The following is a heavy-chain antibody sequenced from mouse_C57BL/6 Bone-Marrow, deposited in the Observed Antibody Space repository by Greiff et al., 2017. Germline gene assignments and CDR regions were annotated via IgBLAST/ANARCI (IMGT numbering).Heavy chain of an antibody. CDR3: TKLLRFCWYFDV. CDR1: GFTFSSYA. CDR2: ISSGGDYI. D-gene: IGHD1-1*01. J-gene: IGHJ1*03. V-gene: IGHV5-9-1*02. Sequence: EVQVVESGEGLVKPGGSLKLSCAASGFTFSSYAMSWVRQTPEKRLEWVAYISSGGDYIYYADTVKGRFTISRDNARNTLYLQMSSLKSEDTAMYYCTKLLRFCWYFDVWGTGTTVTVSS.